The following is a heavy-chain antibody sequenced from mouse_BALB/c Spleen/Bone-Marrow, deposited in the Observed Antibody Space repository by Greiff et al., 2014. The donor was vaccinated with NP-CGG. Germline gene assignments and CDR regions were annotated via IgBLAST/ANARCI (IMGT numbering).Heavy chain of an antibody. CDR3: ARSSSYDYDVGFAY. CDR1: GYSITRDYA. Sequence: VQLQQSGPGLVKPSQSLSLTCIVTGYSITRDYAWNWIRQFPGNKLEWMGYISYSGSTTYNPSLESRISITRDTSKNQFFLQLNSVTTEDTATYYCARSSSYDYDVGFAYWGQGTPVTVSA. CDR2: ISYSGST. J-gene: IGHJ3*01. V-gene: IGHV3-2*02. D-gene: IGHD2-4*01.